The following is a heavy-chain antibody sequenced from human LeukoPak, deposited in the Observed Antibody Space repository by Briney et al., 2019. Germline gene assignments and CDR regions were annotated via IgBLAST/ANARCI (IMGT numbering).Heavy chain of an antibody. J-gene: IGHJ4*02. V-gene: IGHV3-33*01. CDR2: IWYDGSNK. D-gene: IGHD3-22*01. CDR3: ARGPSLRRSIVVVDY. Sequence: GGSQRLSCAASGFTFSSYGMHWVRQAPGKGLEWVAVIWYDGSNKYYADSVKGRFTISRDNSKNTLYLQMNSLRAEDTAVYYCARGPSLRRSIVVVDYWGQGTLVTVSS. CDR1: GFTFSSYG.